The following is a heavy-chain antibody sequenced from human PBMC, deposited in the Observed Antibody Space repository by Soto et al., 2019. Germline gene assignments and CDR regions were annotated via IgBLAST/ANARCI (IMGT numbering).Heavy chain of an antibody. CDR1: GGTFSSYA. V-gene: IGHV1-69*13. CDR2: IIPIFGTA. D-gene: IGHD5-18*01. J-gene: IGHJ6*02. CDR3: ARKYSLNYGMDV. Sequence: VKVSCKASGGTFSSYAISWVRQAPGQGLEWMGGIIPIFGTANYAQKFQGRVTITADESTSTAYMELSSLRSEDTAVYYCARKYSLNYGMDVWGQGTTVTVSS.